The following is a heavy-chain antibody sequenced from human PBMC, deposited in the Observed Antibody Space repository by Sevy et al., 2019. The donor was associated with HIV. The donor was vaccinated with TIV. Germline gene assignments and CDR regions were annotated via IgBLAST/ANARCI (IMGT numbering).Heavy chain of an antibody. CDR1: GFTFSSYS. CDR2: ISSSSSTI. V-gene: IGHV3-48*02. CDR3: ARDFHLLWWDR. D-gene: IGHD2-21*01. J-gene: IGHJ5*02. Sequence: GGSLRLSCAASGFTFSSYSMNWVRQAPGKGLEWVSYISSSSSTIYYADSVKGRLTISRDNAKNSLYLQMNSLSDEDTAVYYCARDFHLLWWDRWGQGTLVTVSS.